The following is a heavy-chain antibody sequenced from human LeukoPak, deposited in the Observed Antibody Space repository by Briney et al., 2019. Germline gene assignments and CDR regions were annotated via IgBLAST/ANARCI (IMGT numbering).Heavy chain of an antibody. CDR3: TTDPPGILDY. V-gene: IGHV3-15*01. CDR1: GFTFGDYA. Sequence: NTGGSLRLSCTASGFTFGDYAMSWVRQAPGKGLEWVGRIKSKTDGGTTDYAAPVKGRFTISRDDSKNTLYLQMNSLKTEDTAVYYCTTDPPGILDYWGQGTLVTVSS. CDR2: IKSKTDGGTT. J-gene: IGHJ4*02. D-gene: IGHD6-13*01.